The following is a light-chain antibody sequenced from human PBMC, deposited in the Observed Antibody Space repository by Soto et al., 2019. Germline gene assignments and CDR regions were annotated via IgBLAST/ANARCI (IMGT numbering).Light chain of an antibody. CDR1: SSDVGSYNY. Sequence: QSVLTQPASVSGSPGQSITISCTGTSSDVGSYNYVSWYQQHPGKAPRLMIYASSNRPSGVSHRFSGSRSGNTASLTISGLQAEDEADYFCSSYTGGSTLYVFGGGTK. J-gene: IGLJ1*01. CDR3: SSYTGGSTLYV. CDR2: ASS. V-gene: IGLV2-14*01.